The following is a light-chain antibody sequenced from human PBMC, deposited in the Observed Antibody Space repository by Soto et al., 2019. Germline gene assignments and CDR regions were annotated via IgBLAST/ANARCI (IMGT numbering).Light chain of an antibody. CDR1: QNIRNY. CDR3: QQGHTLPYT. Sequence: DIQMPQSPSSLSSSIGDRVTITCRASQNIRNYLNWYQQKPGQAPNLLIYASSSLRGGVPSRLRGSGSGTEFTLPISSLQPEDFATYYCQQGHTLPYTFGQGTNLGI. V-gene: IGKV1-39*01. J-gene: IGKJ2*01. CDR2: ASS.